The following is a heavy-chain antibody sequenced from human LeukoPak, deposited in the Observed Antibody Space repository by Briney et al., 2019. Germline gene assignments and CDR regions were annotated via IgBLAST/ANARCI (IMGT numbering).Heavy chain of an antibody. D-gene: IGHD6-13*01. CDR2: FDPEDGET. J-gene: IGHJ4*02. Sequence: ASVKVSCKVSGYTLTELSMHWVRQAPGKGLEWMGGFDPEDGETIYAQKFQGRVTMTEDTSTDTAYMELSSLRSEGTAVYYCATDLASIAAAGNSDYWGQGTLVTVSS. V-gene: IGHV1-24*01. CDR3: ATDLASIAAAGNSDY. CDR1: GYTLTELS.